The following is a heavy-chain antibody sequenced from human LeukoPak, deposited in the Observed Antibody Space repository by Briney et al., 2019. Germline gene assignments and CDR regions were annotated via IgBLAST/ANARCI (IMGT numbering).Heavy chain of an antibody. D-gene: IGHD3-16*01. J-gene: IGHJ4*02. CDR3: AKEDARYVGGFDY. V-gene: IGHV3-9*03. CDR1: GFTFDDYA. CDR2: ISWNSGSI. Sequence: GGSLRLSCAASGFTFDDYAMHWVRQAPGKGLEGVSGISWNSGSIGYADSVKGRFTISRDNAKNSLYLQMNSLRAEDMALYYCAKEDARYVGGFDYWGQGTLVTVSS.